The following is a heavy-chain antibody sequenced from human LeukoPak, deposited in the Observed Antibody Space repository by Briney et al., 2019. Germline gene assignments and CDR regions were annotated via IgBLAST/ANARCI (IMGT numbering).Heavy chain of an antibody. Sequence: GRSLRLFCAASGFTFSSYGMHWVRQAPGKGLEWVALIWYDGSNKYYADSVKGRFTISRDNSKNTLFLQMNSLRAEDTAVYFCARTVDRPNYYYYGMDVWGQGTTVTVSS. CDR1: GFTFSSYG. J-gene: IGHJ6*02. CDR3: ARTVDRPNYYYYGMDV. V-gene: IGHV3-33*01. D-gene: IGHD3-9*01. CDR2: IWYDGSNK.